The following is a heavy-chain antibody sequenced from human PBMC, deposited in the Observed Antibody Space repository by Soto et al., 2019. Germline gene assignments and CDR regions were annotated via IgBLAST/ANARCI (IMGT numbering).Heavy chain of an antibody. J-gene: IGHJ5*02. Sequence: GASVKVSCKASGYTFTSYGISWVRQAPGQGLEWMGWISAYNGNTNYAQKLQGRVTMTTDTSTSTAYMELRSLRSDDTAVYYCARDPPSSSSWYETYQPPNAPTWFDPWGQGTLVTVSS. CDR1: GYTFTSYG. V-gene: IGHV1-18*01. D-gene: IGHD6-13*01. CDR3: ARDPPSSSSWYETYQPPNAPTWFDP. CDR2: ISAYNGNT.